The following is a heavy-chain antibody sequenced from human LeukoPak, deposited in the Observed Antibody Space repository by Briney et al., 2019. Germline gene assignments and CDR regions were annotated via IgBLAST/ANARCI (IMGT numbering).Heavy chain of an antibody. D-gene: IGHD3-22*01. CDR1: GFTVSNNY. J-gene: IGHJ5*02. V-gene: IGHV3-66*03. CDR2: IYSRGST. Sequence: GRSLRLSCAASGFTVSNNYMRWVRQAPGKGLEWVSSIYSRGSTSYVHSVKGRFTISRDNSKNTLFLQINSLRVEDTAVYYCGRDYYGSWGQGTLVNVSS. CDR3: GRDYYGS.